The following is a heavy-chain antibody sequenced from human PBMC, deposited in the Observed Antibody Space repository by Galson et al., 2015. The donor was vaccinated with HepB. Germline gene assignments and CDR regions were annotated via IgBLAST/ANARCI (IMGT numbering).Heavy chain of an antibody. CDR1: GFTFSSYA. J-gene: IGHJ6*02. Sequence: SLRLSCAASGFTFSSYAMSWVRQAPGKGLEWVSAISGSGGSTYYADSVKGRFTISRGNSKNTLYLQMNSLRAEDTAVYYCAKDPILGYCSGGSCYGVAKVPYGMDVWGQGTTVTVSS. V-gene: IGHV3-23*01. D-gene: IGHD2-15*01. CDR2: ISGSGGST. CDR3: AKDPILGYCSGGSCYGVAKVPYGMDV.